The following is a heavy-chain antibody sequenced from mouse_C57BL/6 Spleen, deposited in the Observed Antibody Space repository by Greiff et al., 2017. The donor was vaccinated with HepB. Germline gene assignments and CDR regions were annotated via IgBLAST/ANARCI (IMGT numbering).Heavy chain of an antibody. CDR1: GYTFTSYW. CDR2: IHPNSGST. J-gene: IGHJ2*01. V-gene: IGHV1-64*01. Sequence: QVQLQQPGAELVKPGASVKLSCKASGYTFTSYWMHWVKQRPGQGLEWIGMIHPNSGSTNYNEKFKSKATLTVDKSSSTAYMQLSSLTSEDSAVYYCARGVITTVVARSHFDYWGQGTTLTVSS. CDR3: ARGVITTVVARSHFDY. D-gene: IGHD1-1*01.